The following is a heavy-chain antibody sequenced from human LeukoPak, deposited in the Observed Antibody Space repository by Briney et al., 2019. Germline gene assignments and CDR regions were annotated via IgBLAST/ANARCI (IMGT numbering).Heavy chain of an antibody. J-gene: IGHJ4*02. CDR3: ARQGVRGSFDY. D-gene: IGHD3-16*01. CDR2: IYPGDSDT. V-gene: IGHV5-51*01. Sequence: GESLKISCKGSGYSFTSYWIGWVRQMPGKGLEWMGIIYPGDSDTRYSTSFQGQFTLSVDKSISTAFRQWSRLEASDTATYYCARQGVRGSFDYWGQGTLVTVSS. CDR1: GYSFTSYW.